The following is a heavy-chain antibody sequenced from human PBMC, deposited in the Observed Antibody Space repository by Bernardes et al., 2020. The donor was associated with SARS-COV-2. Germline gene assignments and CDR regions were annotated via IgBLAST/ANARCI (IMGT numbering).Heavy chain of an antibody. CDR1: GFSFSSYW. Sequence: GSLSLSCTASGFSFSSYWRNWVRQAPGKGLEWVANISPDGSAKRCVDSVKGRFTISRDNAKGSVFLQMDSLRVEDTAVYYCVRVDDYWGQGTLVSVSS. CDR3: VRVDDY. V-gene: IGHV3-7*01. J-gene: IGHJ4*02. CDR2: ISPDGSAK.